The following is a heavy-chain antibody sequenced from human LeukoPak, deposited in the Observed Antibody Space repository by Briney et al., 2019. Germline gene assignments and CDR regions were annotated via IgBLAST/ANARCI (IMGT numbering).Heavy chain of an antibody. CDR2: IYYSGST. V-gene: IGHV4-61*01. Sequence: SETLSLTCTVSGGSVGSGSYYWSWIRQPPGKGLEWIGYIYYSGSTNYNPSLKSRVTISVDTSKNQFSLKLSSVTAADTAVYYCASSEVAYCGGDCYSKAFDIWGQGTMVTVSS. CDR3: ASSEVAYCGGDCYSKAFDI. D-gene: IGHD2-21*02. CDR1: GGSVGSGSYY. J-gene: IGHJ3*02.